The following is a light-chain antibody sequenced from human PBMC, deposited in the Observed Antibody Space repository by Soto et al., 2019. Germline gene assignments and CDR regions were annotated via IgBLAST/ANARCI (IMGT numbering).Light chain of an antibody. V-gene: IGKV3-15*01. J-gene: IGKJ5*01. CDR2: GAS. CDR1: QSVSSN. CDR3: QQYNNWPPIN. Sequence: EIVMTQSPATLSVSPVERATLSCSASQSVSSNLAWYQQKPGQAPRLLIYGASTRATGIPARFSGSGSGTESTLTISSLQSEDFAVYYCQQYNNWPPINFGQGTRLEIK.